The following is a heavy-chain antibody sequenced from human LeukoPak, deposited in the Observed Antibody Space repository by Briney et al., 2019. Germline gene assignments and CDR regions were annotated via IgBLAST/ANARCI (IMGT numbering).Heavy chain of an antibody. V-gene: IGHV3-21*01. D-gene: IGHD1-1*01. CDR2: ISSSSSYI. Sequence: GGSLRLSCAASGFTFSSYSMNWVRQAPGKGLEWVPSISSSSSYISYADSVKGRFTISRDNAKNSLYLQMNSRRAEDTAVYYCARDPHWPVWGKGTTVTVSS. CDR1: GFTFSSYS. J-gene: IGHJ6*04. CDR3: ARDPHWPV.